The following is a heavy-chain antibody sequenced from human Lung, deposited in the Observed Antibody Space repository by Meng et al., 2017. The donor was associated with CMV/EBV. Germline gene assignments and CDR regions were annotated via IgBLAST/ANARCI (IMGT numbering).Heavy chain of an antibody. Sequence: QVPLQQACPGLVKPSQTLSLTCRMSGAIVSSTSAAWHWIRQSPSRGLEWLGRTYYRSKWYHEYAVSVKSRITISPDTPKNQFSLQLNSMTPEDTAVYYCARGINGGCGDWGQGTLVTVSS. V-gene: IGHV6-1*01. CDR1: GAIVSSTSAA. CDR2: TYYRSKWYH. D-gene: IGHD4-23*01. J-gene: IGHJ4*02. CDR3: ARGINGGCGD.